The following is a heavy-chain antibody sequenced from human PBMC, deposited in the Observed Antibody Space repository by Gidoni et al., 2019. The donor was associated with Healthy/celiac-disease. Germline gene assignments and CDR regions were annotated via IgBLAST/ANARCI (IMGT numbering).Heavy chain of an antibody. Sequence: PGKGLEWIGYIYYTGSTNYNPSLKIRVNISVDTSKNQFSLKLSSVTAADTAVYYCARATRGSAYYYDSWGQGNRVTVSS. J-gene: IGHJ5*01. CDR2: IYYTGST. V-gene: IGHV4-59*01. D-gene: IGHD3-22*01. CDR3: ARATRGSAYYYDS.